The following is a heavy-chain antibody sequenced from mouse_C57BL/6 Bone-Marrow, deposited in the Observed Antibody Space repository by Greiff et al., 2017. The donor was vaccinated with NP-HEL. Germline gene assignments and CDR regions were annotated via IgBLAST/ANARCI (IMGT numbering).Heavy chain of an antibody. CDR1: GFSLSTFGMG. Sequence: QVTLQESGPGILQPSPTLSLTCSFSGFSLSTFGMGVGWIRQPSGQGLEWLAHIWWDDDKYYNPALKSRITISKDTSKTQVVLKIANVDTSDTATYYCARRDADYNYWGQGTTLTVSA. V-gene: IGHV8-8*01. J-gene: IGHJ2*01. D-gene: IGHD2-13*01. CDR2: IWWDDDK. CDR3: ARRDADYNY.